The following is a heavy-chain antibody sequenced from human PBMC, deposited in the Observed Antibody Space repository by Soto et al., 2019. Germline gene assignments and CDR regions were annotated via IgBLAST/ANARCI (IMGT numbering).Heavy chain of an antibody. V-gene: IGHV2-5*02. CDR3: ERSPWFGERH. D-gene: IGHD3-10*01. J-gene: IGHJ4*02. Sequence: QITLKESGPTLVKPTQTLTLTCSFSGFSLSTTGVGVGWIRQSPGKALEWLAIIYWDNDKRYSPSLKSRVTITKDNSKNPVFRTVTNMDPVDTGTYYWERSPWFGERHWGKGALVTVAS. CDR1: GFSLSTTGVG. CDR2: IYWDNDK.